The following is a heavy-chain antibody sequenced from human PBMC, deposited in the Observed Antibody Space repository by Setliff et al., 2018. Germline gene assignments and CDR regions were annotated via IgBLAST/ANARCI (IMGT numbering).Heavy chain of an antibody. J-gene: IGHJ4*02. D-gene: IGHD3-10*01. Sequence: KTSETLSLTCIVAGDSISNTGYYWGWIRQPPGKGLEWIGYIYTSGTTKYNPSLKSRVTISIDTSKSQFSLNLSSVTAADTAVYYCARIAYGSGSYYFDYWGQGTLVTVSS. CDR1: GDSISNTGYY. CDR2: IYTSGTT. V-gene: IGHV4-61*05. CDR3: ARIAYGSGSYYFDY.